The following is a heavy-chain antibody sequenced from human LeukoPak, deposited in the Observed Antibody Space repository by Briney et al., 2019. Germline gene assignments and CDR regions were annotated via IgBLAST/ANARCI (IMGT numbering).Heavy chain of an antibody. Sequence: GGSLRLSCAASGFTFDDYAMHWVRQAPGKGLEWVSGISWNSGSIGYADSVKGRFTISRDNAKNSLCLQMNSLRAEDTALYYCAKSVVAGTYYFDYWGQGTLVTVSS. V-gene: IGHV3-9*01. CDR1: GFTFDDYA. J-gene: IGHJ4*02. D-gene: IGHD6-19*01. CDR2: ISWNSGSI. CDR3: AKSVVAGTYYFDY.